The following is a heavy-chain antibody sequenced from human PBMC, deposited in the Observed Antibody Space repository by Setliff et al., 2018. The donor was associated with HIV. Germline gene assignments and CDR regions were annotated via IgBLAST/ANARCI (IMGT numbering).Heavy chain of an antibody. CDR3: AKYTRGGSIFYYMDV. CDR2: MSDTGGTA. J-gene: IGHJ6*03. V-gene: IGHV3-23*01. D-gene: IGHD3-3*01. Sequence: PGGSLRLSCAASGFTFNKYVMSWVRQAPGKGLEGVSAMSDTGGTAYYADSVKGRFTISRANSKNTLYLQMNSLRAEDTAVYYCAKYTRGGSIFYYMDVWGKGTTVTVSS. CDR1: GFTFNKYV.